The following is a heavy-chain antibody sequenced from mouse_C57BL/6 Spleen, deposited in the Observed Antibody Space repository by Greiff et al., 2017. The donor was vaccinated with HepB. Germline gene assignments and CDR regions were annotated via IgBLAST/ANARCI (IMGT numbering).Heavy chain of an antibody. CDR1: GFNIKDDY. J-gene: IGHJ3*01. CDR2: IDPENGDT. Sequence: EVQLQQSGAELVRPGASVKLSCTASGFNIKDDYMHWVKQRPEQGLEWIGWIDPENGDTEYASKFQGKATITADTSSNTAYLQLSSLTSEDTAVYYCTTAMTRFAYWGHGTLVPVSA. V-gene: IGHV14-4*01. CDR3: TTAMTRFAY.